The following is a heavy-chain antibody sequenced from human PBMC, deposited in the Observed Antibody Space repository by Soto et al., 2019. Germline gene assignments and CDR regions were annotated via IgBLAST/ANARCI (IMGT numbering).Heavy chain of an antibody. CDR2: IVVGSGNT. CDR1: GITFSSSA. Sequence: SVKVSCKASGITFSSSAAQWVRQARGQRLEWIGWIVVGSGNTKCAQKFQGGVTITRDLSTSTAYLELTSLKSDDTAVYYCAASYGMDVWGQGTTVTVSS. J-gene: IGHJ6*02. CDR3: AASYGMDV. V-gene: IGHV1-58*01.